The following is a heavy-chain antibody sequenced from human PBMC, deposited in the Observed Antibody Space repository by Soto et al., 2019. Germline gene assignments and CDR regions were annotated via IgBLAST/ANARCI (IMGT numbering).Heavy chain of an antibody. V-gene: IGHV3-23*01. CDR2: ISVSSDNT. CDR3: AKDSDTKRGPDY. J-gene: IGHJ4*02. CDR1: GFTFSNYA. Sequence: GGSLRLSCAASGFTFSNYAMNWVRQAPGKGLEWVSGISVSSDNTFYADSVKGRFTISRDNSKRKLFLPMNSLRAEDTALYYCAKDSDTKRGPDYWGQGTLVTVSS. D-gene: IGHD3-10*01.